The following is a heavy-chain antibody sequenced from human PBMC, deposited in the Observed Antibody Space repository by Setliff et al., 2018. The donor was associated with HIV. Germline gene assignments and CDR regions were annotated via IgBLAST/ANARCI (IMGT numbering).Heavy chain of an antibody. Sequence: ASVKVSCKASGYTFSDYYIHWIRQAPGRGLEWMGWINPNSGGTNLAQKFQGRVTLTRDTSINAVHLEVSRLGSDDRALYYCATSPIAVPPYYFESWGQGTLVTVSS. J-gene: IGHJ4*02. CDR1: GYTFSDYY. V-gene: IGHV1-2*02. CDR3: ATSPIAVPPYYFES. D-gene: IGHD6-19*01. CDR2: INPNSGGT.